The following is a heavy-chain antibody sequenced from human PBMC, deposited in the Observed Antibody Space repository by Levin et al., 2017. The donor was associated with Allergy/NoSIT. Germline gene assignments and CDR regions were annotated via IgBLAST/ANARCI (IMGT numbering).Heavy chain of an antibody. CDR1: GFTFSDYY. CDR2: ISSSGSTI. V-gene: IGHV3-11*01. D-gene: IGHD6-13*01. CDR3: ARDLVAAATGGGYYYYGMDV. Sequence: GGSLRLSCAASGFTFSDYYMSWIRQAPGKGLEWVSYISSSGSTIYYADSVKGRFTISRDNAKNSLYLQMNSLRAEDTAVYYCARDLVAAATGGGYYYYGMDVWGQGTTVTVSS. J-gene: IGHJ6*02.